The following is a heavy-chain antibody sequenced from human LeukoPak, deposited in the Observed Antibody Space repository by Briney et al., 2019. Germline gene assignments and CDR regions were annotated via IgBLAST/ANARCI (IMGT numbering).Heavy chain of an antibody. CDR3: ARTRAAAGYSSFWFDP. Sequence: PGGSLRLSCAASGFTFDDYAMHWVRHAPGKGLEWVSLISWDGGSTYYADSVKGRFTISRDNSKNTLYLQMNSLRTEDTAVYYCARTRAAAGYSSFWFDPWGQGTLVTVSS. CDR2: ISWDGGST. D-gene: IGHD6-13*01. J-gene: IGHJ5*02. V-gene: IGHV3-43D*03. CDR1: GFTFDDYA.